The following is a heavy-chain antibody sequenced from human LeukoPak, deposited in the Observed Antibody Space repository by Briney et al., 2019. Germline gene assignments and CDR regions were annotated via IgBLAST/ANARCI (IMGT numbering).Heavy chain of an antibody. CDR2: ISWNSGNI. V-gene: IGHV3-9*01. CDR1: GFTFDDYA. Sequence: PGRSLRLSCAASGFTFDDYAMHWVRQAPGKGLEWVSGISWNSGNIGYADSVKGRFTISRDNAKDTLYLHMNSLTAEDTAVYYCARGAKWAYYFDYWGQGTLVTVSS. D-gene: IGHD1-26*01. J-gene: IGHJ4*02. CDR3: ARGAKWAYYFDY.